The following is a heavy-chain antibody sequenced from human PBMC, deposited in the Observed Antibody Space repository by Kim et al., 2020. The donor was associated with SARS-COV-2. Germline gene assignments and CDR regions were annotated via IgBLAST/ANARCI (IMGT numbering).Heavy chain of an antibody. V-gene: IGHV4-34*01. CDR1: GGSFSGYY. CDR3: ARSFTGRITMVRGVHNWFDP. CDR2: INHSGST. J-gene: IGHJ5*02. Sequence: SETLSLTCAVYGGSFSGYYWSWIRQPPGKGLEWIGEINHSGSTNYNPSLKSRVTISVDTSKNQFSLKLSSVTAADTAVYYCARSFTGRITMVRGVHNWFDPWGQGTLVTVSS. D-gene: IGHD3-10*01.